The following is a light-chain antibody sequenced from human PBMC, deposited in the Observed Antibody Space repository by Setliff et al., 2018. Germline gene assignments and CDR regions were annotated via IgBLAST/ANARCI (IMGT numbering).Light chain of an antibody. CDR2: EVT. V-gene: IGLV2-23*02. J-gene: IGLJ3*02. Sequence: GSPGQSITITCTGTSGDVGNYNFVSWFQQHPGKAPKLMIYEVTKRPSGVSYRFSGSKSGNMASLTISGLQTDDEADYYCCSYAGSRSWVFGGGTK. CDR1: SGDVGNYNF. CDR3: CSYAGSRSWV.